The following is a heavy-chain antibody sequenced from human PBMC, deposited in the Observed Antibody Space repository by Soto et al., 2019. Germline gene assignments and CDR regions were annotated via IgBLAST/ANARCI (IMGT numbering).Heavy chain of an antibody. J-gene: IGHJ4*02. V-gene: IGHV1-2*04. CDR2: INPNSGGT. CDR3: ARDRGYSILLNYFDY. D-gene: IGHD2-15*01. Sequence: GASVKVSCKASGYTFTGYYMHWVRQAPGQGLEWMGWINPNSGGTNYAQKFQGWVTMTRDTSISTAYMELSRLRSDDTAVYYCARDRGYSILLNYFDYWGQGTLVTVSS. CDR1: GYTFTGYY.